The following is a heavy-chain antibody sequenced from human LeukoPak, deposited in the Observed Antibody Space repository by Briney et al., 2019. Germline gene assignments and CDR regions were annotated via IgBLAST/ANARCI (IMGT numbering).Heavy chain of an antibody. Sequence: GGSLRLSCAASGFTFSSYSMNWVRQAPGKGLEWVSSISSSSSYIYYADSVKGRFTISRDNAKNSLYLQMNSLKAEDTAVYYCARDRSDRLAVAGTSAFDYWGQGTLVTVSS. D-gene: IGHD6-19*01. J-gene: IGHJ4*02. CDR1: GFTFSSYS. CDR3: ARDRSDRLAVAGTSAFDY. CDR2: ISSSSSYI. V-gene: IGHV3-21*01.